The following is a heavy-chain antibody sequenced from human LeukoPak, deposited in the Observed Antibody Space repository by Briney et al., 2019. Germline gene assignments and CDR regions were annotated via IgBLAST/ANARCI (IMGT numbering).Heavy chain of an antibody. D-gene: IGHD6-13*01. CDR2: FDPEDGET. V-gene: IGHV1-24*01. J-gene: IGHJ4*02. CDR3: CIAAAEEGYFDY. Sequence: ASVKVSCKVSGYTLTELSMHWVRQAPGKGLEWMGGFDPEDGETIYAQKFQGRVTMTEDTSTDTAYMELSSLRSEDTAVYYCCIAAAEEGYFDYWGQGTLVTVSS. CDR1: GYTLTELS.